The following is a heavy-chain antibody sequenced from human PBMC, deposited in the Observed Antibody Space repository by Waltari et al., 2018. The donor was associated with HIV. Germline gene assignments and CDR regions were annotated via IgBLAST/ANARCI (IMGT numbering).Heavy chain of an antibody. Sequence: EVQLVESGGGWAQPGGSLRTSCAASVFTFSIYWLTWPRQAPGKGLEWVANIKQNGSEKHYADSVRGRFTIPRDNTKNSLYLQMNSLRAEDTAVYYCAKYSGSYWGAHNWFDPWGQGTLVTVSS. CDR3: AKYSGSYWGAHNWFDP. J-gene: IGHJ5*02. D-gene: IGHD1-26*01. CDR1: VFTFSIYW. V-gene: IGHV3-7*01. CDR2: IKQNGSEK.